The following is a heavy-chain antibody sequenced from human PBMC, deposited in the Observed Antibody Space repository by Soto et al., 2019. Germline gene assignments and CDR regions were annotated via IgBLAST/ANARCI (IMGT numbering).Heavy chain of an antibody. V-gene: IGHV4-34*01. D-gene: IGHD4-17*01. CDR1: GGSFSGYY. Sequence: SETLSLTCAVYGGSFSGYYWSWIRQPPGKGLEWIGEINHSGSTNYNPSLKSRVTISVDTSKNQFSLKLSSVTAADTAVYYCAKGTTVVIFFDYWGQGTLVTVSS. J-gene: IGHJ4*02. CDR3: AKGTTVVIFFDY. CDR2: INHSGST.